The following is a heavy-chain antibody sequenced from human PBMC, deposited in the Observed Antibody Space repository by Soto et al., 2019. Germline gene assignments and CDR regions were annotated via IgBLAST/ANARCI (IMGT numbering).Heavy chain of an antibody. V-gene: IGHV2-5*02. Sequence: QITLKESGPTLVKPTQTLTLTWAFSGFSLRNSGVGVGWIRRPPGKALEWLALIYWDDDKRYSPSLKSRLTITKDTSKNPVVLTMTNMDPVDTATYYCAHLTPGGFYFDYWGQGTLVTVSS. CDR1: GFSLRNSGVG. CDR3: AHLTPGGFYFDY. D-gene: IGHD4-17*01. J-gene: IGHJ4*02. CDR2: IYWDDDK.